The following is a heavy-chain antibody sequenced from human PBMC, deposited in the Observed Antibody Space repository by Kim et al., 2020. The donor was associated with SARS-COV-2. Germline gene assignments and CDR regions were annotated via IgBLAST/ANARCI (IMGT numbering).Heavy chain of an antibody. CDR2: IPNTGTSR. J-gene: IGHJ4*01. CDR1: GFTFSDYY. D-gene: IGHD5-18*01. V-gene: IGHV3-11*01. Sequence: GGSLRLSCAASGFTFSDYYMSWLRQAPGKGLEWVAYIPNTGTSRFYADSVKGRFTISKDSTKDSLYLQMDSLRAEDTAVYYCARGGIRSYGFPFFDYWV. CDR3: ARGGIRSYGFPFFDY.